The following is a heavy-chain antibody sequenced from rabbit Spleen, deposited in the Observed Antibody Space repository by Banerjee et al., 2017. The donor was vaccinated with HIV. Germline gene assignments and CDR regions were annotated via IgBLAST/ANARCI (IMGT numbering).Heavy chain of an antibody. CDR1: GFTLSSYW. J-gene: IGHJ4*01. V-gene: IGHV1S45*01. D-gene: IGHD4-2*01. CDR3: ARDAAGREDFNL. CDR2: ICAGISDST. Sequence: EESGGDLVKPEGSLTLTCTASGFTLSSYWICWVRQAPGKGLEWIACICAGISDSTYYASWAKGRFTISETSSTTVTLQMTSLTAADTATYFCARDAAGREDFNLWGPGTLVTVS.